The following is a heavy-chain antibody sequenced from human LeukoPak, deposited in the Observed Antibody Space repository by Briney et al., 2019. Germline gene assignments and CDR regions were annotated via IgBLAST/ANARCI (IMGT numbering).Heavy chain of an antibody. J-gene: IGHJ3*02. D-gene: IGHD3-22*01. Sequence: TETLSLTCTVSGGSISSSSYYWGWIRQPPGKGLEWIGSIYYSGSTYYNPSLKSRVTISVDTSKNQFSLKLSSVTAADTAVYYCARHNSPYCDSSGWAFDIWGQGTMVTVSS. CDR2: IYYSGST. CDR3: ARHNSPYCDSSGWAFDI. V-gene: IGHV4-39*01. CDR1: GGSISSSSYY.